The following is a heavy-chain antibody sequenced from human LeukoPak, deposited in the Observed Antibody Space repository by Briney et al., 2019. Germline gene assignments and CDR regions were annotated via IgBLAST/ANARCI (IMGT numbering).Heavy chain of an antibody. V-gene: IGHV4-38-2*02. Sequence: KSSETLSLTCTVSGYSISSGYYWGWIRQPPGKGLVWIGTIYHSGSTYYNPSLKSRVTISVDTSKNQFSLKLSSVTAADTAVYYCARGYFSSWYINWFDPWGQGTLVTVSS. CDR3: ARGYFSSWYINWFDP. CDR2: IYHSGST. CDR1: GYSISSGYY. D-gene: IGHD6-13*01. J-gene: IGHJ5*02.